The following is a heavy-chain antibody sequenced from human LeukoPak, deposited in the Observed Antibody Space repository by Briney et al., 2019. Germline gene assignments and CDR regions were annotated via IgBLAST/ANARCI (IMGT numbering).Heavy chain of an antibody. CDR3: ARSAYCITASCHKTDAFDI. D-gene: IGHD2-2*01. J-gene: IGHJ3*02. CDR1: GFTFSSYW. CDR2: INPDGSEK. V-gene: IGHV3-7*01. Sequence: GGSLRLSCVASGFTFSSYWMNWVRQAPGKGLEWVANINPDGSEKYYVDSVKGRFTVSRDDANYSLYLQMDSLRVEDTAVYYCARSAYCITASCHKTDAFDIWGQGTMVTVSS.